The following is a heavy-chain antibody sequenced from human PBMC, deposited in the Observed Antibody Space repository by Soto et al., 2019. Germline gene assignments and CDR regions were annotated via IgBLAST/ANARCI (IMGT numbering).Heavy chain of an antibody. CDR3: ARISRVTAKGRNSGMDV. CDR2: IYPGDSDT. V-gene: IGHV5-51*01. Sequence: GESLKISCKCSGYTFTDYWIAWVRQMPGKGLEWMGMIYPGDSDTRYSPSFQGQGTISADKSMTTAYLQWNSLKASDTAMYYCARISRVTAKGRNSGMDVWGQGTKVTVSS. J-gene: IGHJ6*02. D-gene: IGHD2-15*01. CDR1: GYTFTDYW.